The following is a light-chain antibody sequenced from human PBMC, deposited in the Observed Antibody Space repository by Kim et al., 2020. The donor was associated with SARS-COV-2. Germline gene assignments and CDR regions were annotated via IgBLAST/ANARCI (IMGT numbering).Light chain of an antibody. J-gene: IGLJ1*01. Sequence: QSALTQPPSASGSPGQSVTISCTGTSSDVGGYKYVSWYQQHPGKAPKVMIYEVSKRPSGVPHRFSGSKSGNTASLTVSGLQAEDEADYYCSSYAGRNNYVFGTGTKVTVL. CDR3: SSYAGRNNYV. CDR2: EVS. V-gene: IGLV2-8*01. CDR1: SSDVGGYKY.